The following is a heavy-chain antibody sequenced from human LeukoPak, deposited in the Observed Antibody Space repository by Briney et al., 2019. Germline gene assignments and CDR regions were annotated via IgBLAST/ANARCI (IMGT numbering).Heavy chain of an antibody. J-gene: IGHJ4*02. Sequence: GASVKVSCKASGGTFSSYAISWVRQAPGQGLEWMGGIIPIFGTANYAQKFQGRVTITADESTSTAYMELSRLRSDDTAVYYCAAGGYGSGSYYASYWGQGTLVTVSS. V-gene: IGHV1-69*13. CDR3: AAGGYGSGSYYASY. CDR2: IIPIFGTA. D-gene: IGHD3-10*01. CDR1: GGTFSSYA.